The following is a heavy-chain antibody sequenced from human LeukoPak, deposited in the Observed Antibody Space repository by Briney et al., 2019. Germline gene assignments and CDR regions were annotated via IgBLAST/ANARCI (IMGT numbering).Heavy chain of an antibody. Sequence: PGGSLRLSCAASGFIFDDYGMSWVRQAPGRGLEWVSGIGWDGDRSSYADSVKGRFTISRVNAKKSLDLQLNSLRDEDTAVYCCATGCYDTVWGSYRDRPHFDHWGQGALVTVSS. J-gene: IGHJ4*02. CDR3: ATGCYDTVWGSYRDRPHFDH. V-gene: IGHV3-20*04. D-gene: IGHD3-16*02. CDR2: IGWDGDRS. CDR1: GFIFDDYG.